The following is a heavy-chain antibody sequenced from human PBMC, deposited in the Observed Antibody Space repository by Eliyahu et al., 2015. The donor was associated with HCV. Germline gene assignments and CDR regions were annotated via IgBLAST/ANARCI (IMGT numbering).Heavy chain of an antibody. D-gene: IGHD1-26*01. CDR2: MVFSGSA. J-gene: IGHJ4*02. Sequence: QLQLQESGPGLVKPSETLSLTCAVSGGSISSSGYYWGWIRQPPGKGLEWIGGMVFSGSAYYNASLKSRVTISVNASKNHLSLKLSSVTAADTALYYCARLRSGDYYVDYWGQGTLVTVSS. CDR1: GGSISSSGYY. V-gene: IGHV4-39*02. CDR3: ARLRSGDYYVDY.